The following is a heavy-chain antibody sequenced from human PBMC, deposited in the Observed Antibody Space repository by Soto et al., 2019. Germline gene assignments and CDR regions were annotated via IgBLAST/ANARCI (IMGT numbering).Heavy chain of an antibody. D-gene: IGHD5-18*01. V-gene: IGHV1-18*01. CDR2: ISAYNGNT. Sequence: ASVKVSCKAPRYTFTSYGSSSPRQAPGQGLEWMGWISAYNGNTNYAQKLQGRVTMTTDTSTSTAYMELRSLRSDDTAVYYCARHVDTAMVTWWAKILKGVTPGVYYFDYWGQGTLVTVSS. CDR3: ARHVDTAMVTWWAKILKGVTPGVYYFDY. CDR1: RYTFTSYG. J-gene: IGHJ4*02.